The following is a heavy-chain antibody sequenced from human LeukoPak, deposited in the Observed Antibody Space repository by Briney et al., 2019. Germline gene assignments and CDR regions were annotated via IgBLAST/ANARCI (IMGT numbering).Heavy chain of an antibody. CDR1: GFSFSSYW. J-gene: IGHJ4*02. CDR2: INGDGSRT. CDR3: ARETSQDYFDS. Sequence: GGSLRLSCAASGFSFSSYWMHWVRQAPGKGLVWVSRINGDGSRTYYADSVKGRFTISSDNAKNTLYVQMNSLRAEDTAVYYCARETSQDYFDSWGQGTLVTVSS. V-gene: IGHV3-74*01.